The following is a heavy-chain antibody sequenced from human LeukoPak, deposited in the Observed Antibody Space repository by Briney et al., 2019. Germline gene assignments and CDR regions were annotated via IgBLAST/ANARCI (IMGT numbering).Heavy chain of an antibody. CDR3: AKDHSPYSSGVADY. CDR1: GFTFSSYA. CDR2: ISGSGGST. V-gene: IGHV3-23*01. Sequence: GGSLRLSCAASGFTFSSYAMSWVRQAPGKGLEWVSAISGSGGSTYYADSVKGRFTISRDNSKNTLYLQMNSLRAEDTAVYYYAKDHSPYSSGVADYWGQGTLVTVSS. J-gene: IGHJ4*02. D-gene: IGHD6-19*01.